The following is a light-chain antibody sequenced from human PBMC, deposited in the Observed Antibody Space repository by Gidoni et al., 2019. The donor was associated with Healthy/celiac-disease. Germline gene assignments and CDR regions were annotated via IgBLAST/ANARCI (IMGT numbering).Light chain of an antibody. CDR3: GTWDSSLSAGV. CDR1: SSNIGNNY. CDR2: DNN. J-gene: IGLJ2*01. V-gene: IGLV1-51*01. Sequence: QSVLTQPPSVSAAPGQKVTLSCSGSSSNIGNNYVSWYQQLPGPAPKLLIYDNNKRPSGIPDRFSGSKSGTSATLGITGLQTGDEADYYCGTWDSSLSAGVFGGGTKLTVL.